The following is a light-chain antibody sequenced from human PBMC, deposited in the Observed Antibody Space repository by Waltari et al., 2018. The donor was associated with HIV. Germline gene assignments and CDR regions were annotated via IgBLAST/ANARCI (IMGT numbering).Light chain of an antibody. J-gene: IGKJ2*01. V-gene: IGKV1-NL1*01. Sequence: DIQMTQSPSSLSASVGDRVTITCRASQGISHSLAWYQQKPGKAPNVLLYAASKLESGVPPRFSGGGSGTDYTLTISNLQSEDFTTYYCQQSYEIPYTFGQGTKLDIK. CDR1: QGISHS. CDR3: QQSYEIPYT. CDR2: AAS.